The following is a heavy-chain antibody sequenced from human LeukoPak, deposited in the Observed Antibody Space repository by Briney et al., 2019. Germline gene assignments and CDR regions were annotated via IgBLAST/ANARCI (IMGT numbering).Heavy chain of an antibody. Sequence: GGSLRLSCAASGFTFSEYGFHWVRQAPGKGLEWVAVISYDGSNKYYADSVKGRFTISRDNSKNTLYLQMNSLRAEDTAVYYCAKGGDGYSGSYYESDYFDYWGQGTLVTVSS. CDR1: GFTFSEYG. CDR3: AKGGDGYSGSYYESDYFDY. J-gene: IGHJ4*02. D-gene: IGHD1-26*01. CDR2: ISYDGSNK. V-gene: IGHV3-30*18.